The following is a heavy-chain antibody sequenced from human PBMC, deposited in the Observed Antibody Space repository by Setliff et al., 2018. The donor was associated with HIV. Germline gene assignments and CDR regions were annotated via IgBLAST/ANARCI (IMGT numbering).Heavy chain of an antibody. CDR1: DSGTYY. V-gene: IGHV4-4*07. CDR2: VSSRGDT. Sequence: SETLSLTCTVSDSGTYYWSWIRQPAGKGLEWIGRVSSRGDTNYNPSLKSRVTMSVDTSKNQFSLKLRSVTAADTAVYYCASAGSGTRAPPRYWGQGTLVTVSS. D-gene: IGHD1-1*01. CDR3: ASAGSGTRAPPRY. J-gene: IGHJ4*02.